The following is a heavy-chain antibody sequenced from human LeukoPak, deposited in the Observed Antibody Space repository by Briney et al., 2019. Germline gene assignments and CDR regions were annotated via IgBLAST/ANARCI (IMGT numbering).Heavy chain of an antibody. Sequence: QPGGSLRLSCAASGFIVSNNHINWLRQAPGKGLEWVSIIYSGDTTYYSDSVKGRFILSSDNSKNMLYLQMNSLRVEDTAVYYCARGGSYYDSSGYYYPFDYWGQGTLVTVSS. V-gene: IGHV3-66*01. D-gene: IGHD3-22*01. CDR1: GFIVSNNH. CDR3: ARGGSYYDSSGYYYPFDY. J-gene: IGHJ4*02. CDR2: IYSGDTT.